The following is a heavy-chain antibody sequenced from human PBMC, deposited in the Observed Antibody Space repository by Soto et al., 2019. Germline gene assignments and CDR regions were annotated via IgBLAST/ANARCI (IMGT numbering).Heavy chain of an antibody. J-gene: IGHJ4*02. CDR3: ARAYSGTLGFDY. CDR1: GYTFNNHH. D-gene: IGHD1-26*01. Sequence: ASVKVSCKASGYTFNNHHIYWVRQVTGQGLEWMGWVNPHSGCAGYAQKFQGRVTMTRTTSTSTAFMELSSLTSEDTAVYYCARAYSGTLGFDYWGQGTLVTVSS. CDR2: VNPHSGCA. V-gene: IGHV1-8*01.